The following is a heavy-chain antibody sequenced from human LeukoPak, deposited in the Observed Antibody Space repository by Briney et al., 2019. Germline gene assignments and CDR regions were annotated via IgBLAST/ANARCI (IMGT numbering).Heavy chain of an antibody. D-gene: IGHD1-26*01. J-gene: IGHJ4*02. Sequence: GGSLRLSCAASGFTFSSYWMHWVRQAPGKGLVWVSRINSDGSSTSYADSVKGRFTISRDNAKNTLYLQMNSLRAEDTAVYYCASYSGSYYGFDYWGQGTLVTASS. CDR2: INSDGSST. CDR3: ASYSGSYYGFDY. CDR1: GFTFSSYW. V-gene: IGHV3-74*01.